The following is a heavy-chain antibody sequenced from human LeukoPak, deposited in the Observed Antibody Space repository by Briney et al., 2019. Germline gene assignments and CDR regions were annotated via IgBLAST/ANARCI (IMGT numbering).Heavy chain of an antibody. CDR3: AATRGIMGY. V-gene: IGHV3-72*01. Sequence: GGSLRLSCAASGFTLSAQHMDWVRQAPGKGLEWVGRVRDKVDGYTTDYAASVKGRFTISRDDSRNLLYLRMNSLKTEDTAVYYCAATRGIMGYWGQGTLVTVSS. J-gene: IGHJ4*02. CDR1: GFTLSAQH. CDR2: VRDKVDGYTT. D-gene: IGHD3-10*01.